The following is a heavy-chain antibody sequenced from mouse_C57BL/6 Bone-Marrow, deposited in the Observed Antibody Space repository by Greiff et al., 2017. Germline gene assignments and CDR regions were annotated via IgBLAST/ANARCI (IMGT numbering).Heavy chain of an antibody. J-gene: IGHJ2*01. Sequence: EVQLQQSGPELVKPGASVKISCKASGYTFTDYYMNWVKQSHGKSLEWIGDINPNNGGTSYNQKFKGKATLTVDKSSSTAYMELRSLTSEDSAVYYCASPLPFYYGSSYGFDYWGQGTTLTVSS. V-gene: IGHV1-26*01. CDR1: GYTFTDYY. D-gene: IGHD1-1*01. CDR3: ASPLPFYYGSSYGFDY. CDR2: INPNNGGT.